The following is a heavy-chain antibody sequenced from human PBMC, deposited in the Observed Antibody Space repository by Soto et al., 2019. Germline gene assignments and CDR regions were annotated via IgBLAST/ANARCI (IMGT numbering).Heavy chain of an antibody. V-gene: IGHV4-4*02. J-gene: IGHJ4*02. CDR3: ARDPGGRAVGGEYYFDY. Sequence: QVQLQESGPGLVKPSGTLSLTCTVSGGSISSNTWWNWVRQPPGKGLEWIGEIYHSGTTNYHPSLQSRVTFSIDRAPSQFSLELNSVTAADTAVYFCARDPGGRAVGGEYYFDYWGQGILVTVSS. D-gene: IGHD3-10*01. CDR1: GGSISSNTW. CDR2: IYHSGTT.